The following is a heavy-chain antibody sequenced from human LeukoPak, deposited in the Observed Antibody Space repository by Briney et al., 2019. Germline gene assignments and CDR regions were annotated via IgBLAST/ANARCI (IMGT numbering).Heavy chain of an antibody. CDR3: ARHNHLFDSSGLGGYYFDY. CDR2: IYYSGST. V-gene: IGHV4-39*01. D-gene: IGHD3-22*01. CDR1: GGSISSSSYY. J-gene: IGHJ4*02. Sequence: SETLSLTCTVSGGSISSSSYYWGWIRQPPGKGLEWIGSIYYSGSTYYNPSLKSRVTISVDTSKNQFSLKLSSVTAADTAVYYCARHNHLFDSSGLGGYYFDYWGQGTLVTVSS.